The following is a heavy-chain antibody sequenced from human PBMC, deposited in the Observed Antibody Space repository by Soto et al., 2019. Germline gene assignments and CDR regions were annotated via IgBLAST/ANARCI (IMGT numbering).Heavy chain of an antibody. V-gene: IGHV4-31*03. CDR2: IYYRGST. D-gene: IGHD1-20*01. Sequence: QVQLQESGPGLVKPSQTLSLTCTVSGGSISSGGYYWSWLRQHPGKGLEWIGYIYYRGSTYYNPSLKSRVTISLDTSKNQFSLKLSSVTAADTAVYYCARVGGINWFDPWGQGTLVTVSS. J-gene: IGHJ5*02. CDR1: GGSISSGGYY. CDR3: ARVGGINWFDP.